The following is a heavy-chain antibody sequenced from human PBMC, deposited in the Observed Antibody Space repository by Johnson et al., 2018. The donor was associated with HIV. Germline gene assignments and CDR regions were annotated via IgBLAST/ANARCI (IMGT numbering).Heavy chain of an antibody. CDR3: AKDAYCSGGRCYGFGAFDI. CDR2: ISYDGSNK. V-gene: IGHV3-30*04. Sequence: QVLLVESGGGVVRPGRSLRLSCAASGFTFSSYAMHWVRQAPGKGLEWVAVISYDGSNKYYAESVKGRFTISRDNSKNTGYLQMNSLMAEATAVFYCAKDAYCSGGRCYGFGAFDIWGQGTMVTVSS. CDR1: GFTFSSYA. D-gene: IGHD2-15*01. J-gene: IGHJ3*02.